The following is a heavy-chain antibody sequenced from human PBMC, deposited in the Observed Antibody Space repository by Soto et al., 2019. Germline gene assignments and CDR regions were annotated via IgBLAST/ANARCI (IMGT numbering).Heavy chain of an antibody. V-gene: IGHV4-61*02. CDR2: IYTSGST. CDR1: GGSISSGDYY. D-gene: IGHD1-26*01. Sequence: PSETLSLTCTVSGGSISSGDYYWSWIRQPAGKGLDWIGRIYTSGSTNYNPSLKSRVTMSVDTSKNQFSLKLSSVTAADTAVYYCARDLGYSGSPTIFDYWGQGTLVTV. CDR3: ARDLGYSGSPTIFDY. J-gene: IGHJ4*02.